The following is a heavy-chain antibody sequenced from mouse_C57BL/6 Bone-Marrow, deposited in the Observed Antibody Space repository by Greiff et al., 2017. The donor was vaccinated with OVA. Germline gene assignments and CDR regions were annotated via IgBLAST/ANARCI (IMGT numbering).Heavy chain of an antibody. CDR3: ARRGTVTLFDY. D-gene: IGHD2-10*02. CDR2: ISNGGGST. Sequence: VQLKESGGGLVQPGGSLKLSCAASGFTFSDYYMYWVRQTPEKRLEWVAYISNGGGSTYYPDTVKGRFTISRDNAKNTLYLQMSRLKSEDTAMYYCARRGTVTLFDYWGQGTTLTVSS. CDR1: GFTFSDYY. V-gene: IGHV5-12*01. J-gene: IGHJ2*01.